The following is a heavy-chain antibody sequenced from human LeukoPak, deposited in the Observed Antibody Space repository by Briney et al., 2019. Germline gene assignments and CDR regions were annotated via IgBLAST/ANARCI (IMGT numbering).Heavy chain of an antibody. CDR1: GGTFSSYA. Sequence: SVKVSCKASGGTFSSYAISWVRQAPGQGLEWMGGIIPIFGTAIYAQKFQGRVAITADKSTSTAYMELSSLRSEDTAVYYCAREGDSGSYGYWGQGTLVTVSS. D-gene: IGHD1-26*01. CDR2: IIPIFGTA. V-gene: IGHV1-69*06. J-gene: IGHJ4*02. CDR3: AREGDSGSYGY.